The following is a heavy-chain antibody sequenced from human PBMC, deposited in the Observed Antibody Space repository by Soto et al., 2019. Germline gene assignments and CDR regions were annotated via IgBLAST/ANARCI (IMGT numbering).Heavy chain of an antibody. V-gene: IGHV3-21*01. Sequence: PKRALRVSCVASGCMCSSYIMNWVRQAPGKGLEWVSSISRSSSYTFHTDSVKGRSTISRDNAKNSLYLEMNFLRDEDTAEYYCARDTGPAGVSASRPGYGMDVWGQGSTFTVSS. D-gene: IGHD2-2*03. CDR2: ISRSSSYT. J-gene: IGHJ6*02. CDR1: GCMCSSYI. CDR3: ARDTGPAGVSASRPGYGMDV.